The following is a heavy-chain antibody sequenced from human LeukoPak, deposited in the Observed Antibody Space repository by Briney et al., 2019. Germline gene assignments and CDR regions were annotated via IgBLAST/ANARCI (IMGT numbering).Heavy chain of an antibody. CDR1: GYTFTNYY. J-gene: IGHJ4*02. D-gene: IGHD3-10*01. Sequence: ASVKVSCKASGYTFTNYYMHWVRQAPGQGLEWMGIINPNSGGTSYAQKFQGRVTMTRDTSISTAYMELSRLRSDDTAVYYCARDPRDYGSGSYYYHDYWGQGTLVTVSS. CDR2: INPNSGGT. CDR3: ARDPRDYGSGSYYYHDY. V-gene: IGHV1-2*02.